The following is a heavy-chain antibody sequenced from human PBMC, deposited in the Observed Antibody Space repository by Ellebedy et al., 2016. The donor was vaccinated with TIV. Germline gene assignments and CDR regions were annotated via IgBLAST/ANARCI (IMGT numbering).Heavy chain of an antibody. CDR2: IYYTGST. CDR1: GGSINSYY. CDR3: AAGDGYNLHDY. Sequence: MPSETLSLTCTVSGGSINSYYWNWIRQPPGKGLEWIGYIYYTGSTNYNPSLKSRVTISVDTSKNQFSLKLSSVNAADTAVYYCAAGDGYNLHDYWGQGTLVTVSS. V-gene: IGHV4-59*01. J-gene: IGHJ4*02. D-gene: IGHD5-24*01.